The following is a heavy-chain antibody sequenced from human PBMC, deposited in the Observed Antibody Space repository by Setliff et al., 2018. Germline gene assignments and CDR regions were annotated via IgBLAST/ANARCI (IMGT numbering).Heavy chain of an antibody. Sequence: GESLKISCAASGFTFSNYEMNWVRQAPGKGLEWVSYIKSSGSSIYYADSVKGRFTISRDNSENTLYLQMNSLRADDTAVYYCARDTSGRDAFDIWGQGTMVTVSS. V-gene: IGHV3-48*03. J-gene: IGHJ3*02. D-gene: IGHD6-19*01. CDR2: IKSSGSSI. CDR1: GFTFSNYE. CDR3: ARDTSGRDAFDI.